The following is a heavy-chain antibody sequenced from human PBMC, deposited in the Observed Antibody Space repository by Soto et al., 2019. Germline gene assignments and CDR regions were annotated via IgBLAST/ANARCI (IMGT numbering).Heavy chain of an antibody. Sequence: ASVKVSCKASGYTFTSYGISWVRQAPGQGLEWMGWISAYNGNTNYAQKLQGRVTMTTDTSTSTAYMELRSLRSDDTAVYYCARGDYDILTGYSEFDYWGQGTLVTVSS. CDR3: ARGDYDILTGYSEFDY. D-gene: IGHD3-9*01. CDR1: GYTFTSYG. V-gene: IGHV1-18*01. CDR2: ISAYNGNT. J-gene: IGHJ4*02.